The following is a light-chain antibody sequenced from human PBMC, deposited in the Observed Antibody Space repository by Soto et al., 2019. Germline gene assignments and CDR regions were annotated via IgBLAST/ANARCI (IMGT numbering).Light chain of an antibody. J-gene: IGKJ1*01. V-gene: IGKV3-20*01. Sequence: EIVLTQSPVTLSLCPGERSTLSCRASQSISSNYLAWYQQKPGQAPRLLIYGASSRATGIPDRFSGSGSGTDFTLTISRLEPEDFAVYYCQKYGSSPWKFGQGTKVDIK. CDR2: GAS. CDR1: QSISSNY. CDR3: QKYGSSPWK.